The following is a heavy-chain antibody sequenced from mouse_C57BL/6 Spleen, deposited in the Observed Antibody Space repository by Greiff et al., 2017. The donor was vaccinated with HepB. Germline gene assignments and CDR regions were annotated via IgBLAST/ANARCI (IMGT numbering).Heavy chain of an antibody. J-gene: IGHJ2*01. D-gene: IGHD1-1*01. CDR3: ARAFITTVVVDY. CDR1: GYSITSGYY. Sequence: ESGPGLVKPSQSLSLTCSVPGYSITSGYYWNWIRQFPGNKLEWMGYISYDGSNNYNPSLKNRISITRDTSKNQFFLKLNSVTTEDTATYYCARAFITTVVVDYWGQGTTLTVSS. V-gene: IGHV3-6*01. CDR2: ISYDGSN.